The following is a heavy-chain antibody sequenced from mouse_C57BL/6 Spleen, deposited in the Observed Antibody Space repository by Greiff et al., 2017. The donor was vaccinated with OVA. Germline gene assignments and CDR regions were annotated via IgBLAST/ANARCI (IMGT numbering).Heavy chain of an antibody. Sequence: VQGVESGAELVKPGASVKISCKASGYAFSSYWMNWVKQRPGKGLEWIGQIYPGDGDTNYNGKFKGKATLTADKSSSTAYMQLSSLTSEDSAVYFCASNYWFAYWGQGTLVTVSA. J-gene: IGHJ3*01. CDR2: IYPGDGDT. CDR3: ASNYWFAY. CDR1: GYAFSSYW. V-gene: IGHV1-80*01. D-gene: IGHD1-3*01.